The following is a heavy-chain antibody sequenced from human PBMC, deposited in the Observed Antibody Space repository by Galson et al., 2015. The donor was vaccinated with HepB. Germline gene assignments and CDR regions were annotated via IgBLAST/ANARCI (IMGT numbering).Heavy chain of an antibody. J-gene: IGHJ6*02. CDR3: ARGRCSSTSCYYYYGMDV. V-gene: IGHV4-34*01. D-gene: IGHD2-2*01. Sequence: ETLSLTCAVYGGSFSGYYWSWIRQPPGKGLEWIGEINHSGSTNYNPSLKSRVTISVDTSKNQFSLKLSSVTAADTAVYYCARGRCSSTSCYYYYGMDVWGQGTTVTVSS. CDR1: GGSFSGYY. CDR2: INHSGST.